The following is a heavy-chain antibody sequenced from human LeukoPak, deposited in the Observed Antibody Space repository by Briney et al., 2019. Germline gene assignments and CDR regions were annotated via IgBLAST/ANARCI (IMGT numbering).Heavy chain of an antibody. CDR3: ARDPGSGYEEHFDY. V-gene: IGHV3-48*01. D-gene: IGHD5-12*01. CDR1: GFTFSHYW. Sequence: GGSLRLSCVASGFTFSHYWMSWVRQAPGKGLEWVSYISSSSSTIYYADTVKGRFTISRDNAKNSLYLQMNSLRAEDTAVYYCARDPGSGYEEHFDYWGQGTLVTVSS. CDR2: ISSSSSTI. J-gene: IGHJ4*02.